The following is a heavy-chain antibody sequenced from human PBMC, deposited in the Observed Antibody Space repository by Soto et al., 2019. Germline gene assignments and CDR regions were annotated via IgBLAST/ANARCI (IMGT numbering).Heavy chain of an antibody. CDR3: AKEGDMATTYFDS. CDR1: GFTFSDYE. V-gene: IGHV3-48*03. J-gene: IGHJ4*02. Sequence: PGGSLRLSCAASGFTFSDYEMNWVRQAPGKGLEWVSYISLSGTTIHYADSVKGRFTTSRDNSKNTLYLQMNSLRAEDTAVYYCAKEGDMATTYFDSWGQGTLVTVSS. CDR2: ISLSGTTI. D-gene: IGHD5-12*01.